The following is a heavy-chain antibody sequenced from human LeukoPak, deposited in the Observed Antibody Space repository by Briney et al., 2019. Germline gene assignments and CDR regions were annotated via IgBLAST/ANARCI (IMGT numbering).Heavy chain of an antibody. V-gene: IGHV4-39*07. Sequence: SETLSLTCTVSGGSISSSSYYWGWIRQPPGKGLEWIGSIYYSGSTYYNPSLKSRVTISVDTSKNQFSLKLSSVTAADTAVYYCARDLEREWLVRVWGQGTLVTVSS. CDR3: ARDLEREWLVRV. D-gene: IGHD6-19*01. J-gene: IGHJ4*02. CDR1: GGSISSSSYY. CDR2: IYYSGST.